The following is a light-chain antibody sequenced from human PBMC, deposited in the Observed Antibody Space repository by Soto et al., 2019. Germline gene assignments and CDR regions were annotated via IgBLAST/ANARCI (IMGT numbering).Light chain of an antibody. V-gene: IGKV4-1*01. CDR1: QSILYSPSNKNY. Sequence: DIVMTQSPDSLAVSLGERATINCKSSQSILYSPSNKNYLAWYQHKPGQPPKLLIYWASTRESGVPDRFSGSGSETDSTLTISSLQAEDVAVYYCQQYSSTPFTFGPGTKVDIK. CDR3: QQYSSTPFT. J-gene: IGKJ3*01. CDR2: WAS.